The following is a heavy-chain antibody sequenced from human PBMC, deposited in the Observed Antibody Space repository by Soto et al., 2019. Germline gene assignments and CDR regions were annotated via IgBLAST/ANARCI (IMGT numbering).Heavy chain of an antibody. CDR2: IIPIFGTA. CDR3: ARVPAIAVAGTFDY. Sequence: QVQLVQSGAEVKKPGSSVKVSCKASGGTFSSYAISWVRQAPGQGLEWMGGIIPIFGTANYAQKFQGRVTITANKSTSTAYMELSSLRSEDTAVYYCARVPAIAVAGTFDYWGQGNLVTVSS. CDR1: GGTFSSYA. D-gene: IGHD6-19*01. J-gene: IGHJ4*02. V-gene: IGHV1-69*06.